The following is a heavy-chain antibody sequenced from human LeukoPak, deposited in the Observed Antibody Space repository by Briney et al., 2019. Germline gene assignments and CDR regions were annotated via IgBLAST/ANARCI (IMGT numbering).Heavy chain of an antibody. D-gene: IGHD1-26*01. V-gene: IGHV3-23*01. Sequence: GGSLRLSCAASGFTFSNYAMSWVRQAPGKGLEWVSDISGSGGSTYYADSVRGRFTISRDNSKDTLDLQMNSLRAEDTAVYYCAKHPIVGATGNFDYWGQGTLVTVSS. CDR3: AKHPIVGATGNFDY. CDR1: GFTFSNYA. J-gene: IGHJ4*02. CDR2: ISGSGGST.